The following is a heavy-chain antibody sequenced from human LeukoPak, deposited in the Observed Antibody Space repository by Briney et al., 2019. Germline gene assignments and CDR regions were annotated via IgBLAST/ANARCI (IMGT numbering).Heavy chain of an antibody. J-gene: IGHJ5*02. V-gene: IGHV4-34*01. Sequence: SETLSLTCAVYGGSFSGYYWCWIRQPPGKGLEWIGEINHSGSTNYNPSLKSRVTISVDTSKNQFSLKLSSVTAADTAVYYCARVRNLRNWFDPWGQGTLVTVSS. CDR2: INHSGST. CDR3: ARVRNLRNWFDP. CDR1: GGSFSGYY.